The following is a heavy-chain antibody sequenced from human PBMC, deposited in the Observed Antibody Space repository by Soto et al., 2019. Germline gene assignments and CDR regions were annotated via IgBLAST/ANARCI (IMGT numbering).Heavy chain of an antibody. CDR1: GFTFSNAG. V-gene: IGHV3-15*01. D-gene: IGHD3-9*01. Sequence: GGSLRLACAASGFTFSNAGMSWVRQAPGKGLEWVGRIKIKTDGGTTDYAAPVKGRFTISRDDSKNTLYLQMNSLKTEDTAVYYCTTDVYYDILTGHHWGQGTLVTV. CDR2: IKIKTDGGTT. CDR3: TTDVYYDILTGHH. J-gene: IGHJ5*02.